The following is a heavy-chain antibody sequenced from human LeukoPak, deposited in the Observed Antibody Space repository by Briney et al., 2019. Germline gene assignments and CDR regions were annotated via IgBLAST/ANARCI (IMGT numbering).Heavy chain of an antibody. CDR2: INPNSGGT. J-gene: IGHJ1*01. CDR1: GYTFTGYY. Sequence: GASVKVSCKASGYTFTGYYMHWVRQAPGQGLEWMGWINPNSGGTNYAQKFQGRVTMTRDTSISTAYMELSRLRSDDTAVYYFAREDYYDSSGYYKNKEYFHHWGQGTLVTVSS. CDR3: AREDYYDSSGYYKNKEYFHH. D-gene: IGHD3-22*01. V-gene: IGHV1-2*02.